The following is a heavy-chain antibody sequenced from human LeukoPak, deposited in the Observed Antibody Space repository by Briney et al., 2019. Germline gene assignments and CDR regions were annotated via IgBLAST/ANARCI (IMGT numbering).Heavy chain of an antibody. CDR1: GGTFSSYT. V-gene: IGHV1-69*04. CDR2: IIPILGIA. Sequence: SVKVSCKASGGTFSSYTISWVRQATGQGLEWMGRIIPILGIANYAQKFQGRVTITADNSTNTAYMELSSLRSEDTAVYYCARETVVVIAHDAFDIWAKGQWSPSLQ. D-gene: IGHD2-21*01. CDR3: ARETVVVIAHDAFDI. J-gene: IGHJ3*02.